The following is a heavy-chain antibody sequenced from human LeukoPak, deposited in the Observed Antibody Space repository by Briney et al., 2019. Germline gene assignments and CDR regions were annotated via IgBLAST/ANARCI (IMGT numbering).Heavy chain of an antibody. J-gene: IGHJ6*02. CDR3: AKGGMGHYYGMDV. D-gene: IGHD3-16*01. V-gene: IGHV3-23*01. Sequence: VLAIIGSGGSTYYADSVKGRFTISRDNSKNTLYLHMNSLRAEDTAVYYCAKGGMGHYYGMDVWGQGTTVTVSS. CDR2: IIGSGGST.